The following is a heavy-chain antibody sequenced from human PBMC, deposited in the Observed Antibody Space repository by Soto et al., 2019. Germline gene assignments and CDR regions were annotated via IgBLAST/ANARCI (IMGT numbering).Heavy chain of an antibody. J-gene: IGHJ4*02. CDR2: IYHGGST. Sequence: ETLSLTCCVSGFSISSGYYWCWVRQPPGKGLEWIGTIYHGGSTFYNPSLKSRVTISVDTSKNQFSLKLSSVTAADTALYYCERVDRSGWTPNFFDYWGQGTLVTVSS. V-gene: IGHV4-38-2*02. D-gene: IGHD6-19*01. CDR1: GFSISSGYY. CDR3: ERVDRSGWTPNFFDY.